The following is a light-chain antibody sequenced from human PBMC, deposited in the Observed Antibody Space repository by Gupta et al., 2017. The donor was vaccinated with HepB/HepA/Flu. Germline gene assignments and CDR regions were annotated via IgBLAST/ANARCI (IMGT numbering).Light chain of an antibody. CDR2: KDS. Sequence: SYELTQPPSVSVSPGQTARITCSGDALPKQYAYWYQQKPGQAPVLVIYKDSERPSGITERFSGSSSGNTATLTISGVQAEDEADYYCQSEDNSGTYWVFGGGTKLTVL. J-gene: IGLJ2*01. CDR1: ALPKQY. CDR3: QSEDNSGTYWV. V-gene: IGLV3-25*03.